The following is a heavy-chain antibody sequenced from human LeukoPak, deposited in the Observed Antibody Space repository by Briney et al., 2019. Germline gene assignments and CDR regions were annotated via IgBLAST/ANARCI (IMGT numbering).Heavy chain of an antibody. Sequence: GASVKVSCKASGYTFTSCAINWVRQATGQGLEWMGWMNPNSGNTGYAQKFQGRVTMTRNTSISTAYMELSSLRSEDTAVYYCARGERDYYGSGSYYNDYWGQGTLVTVSS. J-gene: IGHJ4*02. CDR2: MNPNSGNT. V-gene: IGHV1-8*02. CDR3: ARGERDYYGSGSYYNDY. CDR1: GYTFTSCA. D-gene: IGHD3-10*01.